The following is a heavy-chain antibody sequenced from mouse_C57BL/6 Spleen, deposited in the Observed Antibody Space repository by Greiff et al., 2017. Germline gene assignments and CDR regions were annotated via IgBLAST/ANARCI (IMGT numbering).Heavy chain of an antibody. V-gene: IGHV1-18*01. Sequence: EVQRVESGPELVKPGASVKIPCKASGYTFTDYNMDWVKQSHGKSLEWIGDINPNNGGTIYNQKFKGKATLTVDKASSPAYMELRSLTSEDTSVYYCARRGLLFDYRGQGTTRTVSS. J-gene: IGHJ2*01. CDR2: INPNNGGT. CDR1: GYTFTDYN. D-gene: IGHD1-1*01. CDR3: ARRGLLFDY.